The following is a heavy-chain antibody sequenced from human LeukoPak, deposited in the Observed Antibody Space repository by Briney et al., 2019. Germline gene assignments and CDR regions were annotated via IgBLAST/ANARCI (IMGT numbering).Heavy chain of an antibody. CDR2: ISGSGGST. V-gene: IGHV3-23*01. CDR1: GFTFSSYA. D-gene: IGHD2-2*01. Sequence: GGSLRLSCAASGFTFSSYAMSWVRQAPGKGLEWVSAISGSGGSTYYADSVKGRFTISRDNSKNTLYLQMKSLRAEDTAVYYCAKDRYCNSTSCYGDNWFDPWGQGTLVTVSS. CDR3: AKDRYCNSTSCYGDNWFDP. J-gene: IGHJ5*02.